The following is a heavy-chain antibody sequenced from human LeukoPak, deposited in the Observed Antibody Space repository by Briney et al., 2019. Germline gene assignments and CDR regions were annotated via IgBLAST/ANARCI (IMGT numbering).Heavy chain of an antibody. D-gene: IGHD3-10*01. V-gene: IGHV3-48*03. CDR2: ISSSGSTI. CDR1: GFTFSSYE. J-gene: IGHJ6*03. Sequence: GGSLRLSCAASGFTFSSYEMNWVRQAPGKGLEWVSYISSSGSTIYYADSVKGRFTISRDNAKNSLYLQMNSLRAEDTAVYYCARGGRAMVRGVLHYYMDVWGKGTTVTISS. CDR3: ARGGRAMVRGVLHYYMDV.